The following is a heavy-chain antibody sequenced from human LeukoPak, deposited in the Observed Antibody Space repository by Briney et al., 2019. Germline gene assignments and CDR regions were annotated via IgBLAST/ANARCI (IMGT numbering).Heavy chain of an antibody. CDR2: INPSSGGT. CDR1: GYSLNAYY. V-gene: IGHV1-2*02. J-gene: IGHJ4*02. Sequence: ASVKVSCKASGYSLNAYYMHWVRQAPGQGLEWMGSINPSSGGTKYAQKFQGRVTMARDTSISTTYMELSRLTSDDTAVYYCARGLGLDYWGQGTLVTVSS. D-gene: IGHD4-11*01. CDR3: ARGLGLDY.